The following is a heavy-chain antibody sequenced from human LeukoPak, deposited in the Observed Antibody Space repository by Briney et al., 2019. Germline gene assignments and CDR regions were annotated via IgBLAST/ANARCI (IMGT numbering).Heavy chain of an antibody. CDR2: IIPIFGTA. CDR1: GGTFSSYG. Sequence: ASVKVSCKASGGTFSSYGISRVQQAPGQGLEWMGGIIPIFGTANYAQKFQGRVTTTADESTSTAYMELSSLRSEDTAVYYCAREPHDSGTLKGGYYYYYMDVWGKGTTVTVSS. CDR3: AREPHDSGTLKGGYYYYYMDV. D-gene: IGHD3-10*01. J-gene: IGHJ6*03. V-gene: IGHV1-69*13.